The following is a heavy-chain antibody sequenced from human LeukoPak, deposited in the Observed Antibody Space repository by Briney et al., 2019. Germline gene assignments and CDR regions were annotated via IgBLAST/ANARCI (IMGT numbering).Heavy chain of an antibody. CDR3: AKALGRYYYDSSGYSDY. J-gene: IGHJ4*02. D-gene: IGHD3-22*01. CDR1: GFTFSSYA. Sequence: GGSLRLSCAASGFTFSSYAMHWVRQAPGKGLEWVSGISWNSGSIGYADSVKGRFTISRDNAKNSLYLQMNSLRAEDTALYYCAKALGRYYYDSSGYSDYWGQGTLVTVSS. V-gene: IGHV3-9*01. CDR2: ISWNSGSI.